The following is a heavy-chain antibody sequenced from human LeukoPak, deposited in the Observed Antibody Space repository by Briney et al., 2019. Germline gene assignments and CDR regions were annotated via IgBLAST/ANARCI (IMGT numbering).Heavy chain of an antibody. V-gene: IGHV3-53*01. CDR2: IYSDGTT. CDR1: GLTVSSNY. D-gene: IGHD3-10*01. J-gene: IGHJ4*02. Sequence: GGSLRLSCPVSGLTVSSNYMSWVRRAPGKGLEWVLLIYSDGTTYYADSVKGRFSISRDNSKNTVYLQMNSLRAEDTAMYYCARAGYYSGSGDSGEIDFWGQGTLVTVSS. CDR3: ARAGYYSGSGDSGEIDF.